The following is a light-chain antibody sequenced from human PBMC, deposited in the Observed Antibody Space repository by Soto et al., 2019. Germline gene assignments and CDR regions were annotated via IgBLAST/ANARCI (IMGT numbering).Light chain of an antibody. V-gene: IGKV1-39*01. CDR1: QTVSSY. CDR2: ATS. CDR3: QQSFTTPS. J-gene: IGKJ5*01. Sequence: DIQMTQSPSSLSASVGRRLNITCRASQTVSSYLNWYQQKPGTVPQLLIYATSNLQSGVPSRFSGRGFGTDFTLTISSLQPEDFATYYCQQSFTTPSFGQGTRLEIK.